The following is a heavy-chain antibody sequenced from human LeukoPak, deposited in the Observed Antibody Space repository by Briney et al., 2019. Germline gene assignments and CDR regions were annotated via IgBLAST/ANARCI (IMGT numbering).Heavy chain of an antibody. Sequence: PGGSLRLSCAASGFTFSSYSMNWVRQAPGKGLEWVSYISSSSSTIYYADSVKGRFTISRDNAKNSLYLQMNSLRAEDTAVYYCARAGRVATQGERNYWGQGTLVTVSS. J-gene: IGHJ4*02. V-gene: IGHV3-48*01. D-gene: IGHD5-12*01. CDR3: ARAGRVATQGERNY. CDR1: GFTFSSYS. CDR2: ISSSSSTI.